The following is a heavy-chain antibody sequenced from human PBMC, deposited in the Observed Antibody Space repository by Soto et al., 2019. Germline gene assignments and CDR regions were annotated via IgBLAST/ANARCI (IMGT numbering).Heavy chain of an antibody. J-gene: IGHJ6*02. CDR2: INQDESEK. CDR1: GFTFSTYW. V-gene: IGHV3-7*04. D-gene: IGHD6-13*01. CDR3: AREVTIAAASRSNYYYYIMDV. Sequence: GGSLRLSCAASGFTFSTYWMSWVRQAPGKGLEWVANINQDESEKYYVDSVKGRFTISRDNAKDSLYLQMNSLRAEDTAVYYCAREVTIAAASRSNYYYYIMDVWGQGTTVTVSS.